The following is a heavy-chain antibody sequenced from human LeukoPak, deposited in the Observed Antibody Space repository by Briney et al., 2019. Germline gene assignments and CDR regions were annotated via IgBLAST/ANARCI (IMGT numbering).Heavy chain of an antibody. D-gene: IGHD5-18*01. CDR1: GFTFDDYA. J-gene: IGHJ4*02. CDR2: ISSSSSYI. V-gene: IGHV3-21*01. Sequence: PGRSLRLSCAASGFTFDDYAMHWVRQAPGKGLEWVSSISSSSSYIYYGDSVKGRFTISRDNAKNSLYLQMNSLRAEDTAVYYCARDLSGIAGYTYGRGIDYWGQGTLVTVSS. CDR3: ARDLSGIAGYTYGRGIDY.